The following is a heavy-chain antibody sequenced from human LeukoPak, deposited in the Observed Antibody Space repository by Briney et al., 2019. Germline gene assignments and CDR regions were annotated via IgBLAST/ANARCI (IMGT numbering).Heavy chain of an antibody. CDR1: GFXFSSFA. Sequence: PGGCLRLSCAASGFXFSSFAISWVRQAPGKGLEWVSAISGSGGDTYYADSVKGRFIISRDNSKKTLYLQMNSLRAEDTAVYYCAKDLGDEGGSGFPGYWGQGTLVTVSS. J-gene: IGHJ4*02. CDR2: ISGSGGDT. V-gene: IGHV3-23*01. CDR3: AKDLGDEGGSGFPGY. D-gene: IGHD3-10*01.